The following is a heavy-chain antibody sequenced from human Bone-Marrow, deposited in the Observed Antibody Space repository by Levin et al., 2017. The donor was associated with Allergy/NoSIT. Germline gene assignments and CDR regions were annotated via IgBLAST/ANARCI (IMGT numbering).Heavy chain of an antibody. CDR2: IIPMFGAT. D-gene: IGHD5-24*01. CDR1: GGTFNSYT. CDR3: ARDEALGLEISS. J-gene: IGHJ4*02. V-gene: IGHV1-69*13. Sequence: SVKVSCKDSGGTFNSYTFSWVRLAPGQGLEWMGGIIPMFGATNYAEKFRGRVTITADDSTMTVYMEVNSLRVEDTAVYYCARDEALGLEISSWGQGTRVTVSS.